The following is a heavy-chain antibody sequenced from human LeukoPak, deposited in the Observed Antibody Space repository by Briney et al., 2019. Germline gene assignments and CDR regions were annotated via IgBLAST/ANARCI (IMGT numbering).Heavy chain of an antibody. CDR2: IKQDGSEK. D-gene: IGHD6-13*01. Sequence: GGSLRLSCAASGFTFSSYWMSWVRQAPVKGLEWVANIKQDGSEKYYVDSVKGRFTISRDNAKNSLYLQMNSLRAEDTAVYYCAREASKYSSSWLTDYWGQGTLVTVSS. V-gene: IGHV3-7*01. J-gene: IGHJ4*02. CDR1: GFTFSSYW. CDR3: AREASKYSSSWLTDY.